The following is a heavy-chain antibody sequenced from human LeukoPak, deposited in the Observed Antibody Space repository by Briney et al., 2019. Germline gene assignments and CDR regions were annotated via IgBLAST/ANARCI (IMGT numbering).Heavy chain of an antibody. D-gene: IGHD3-22*01. CDR2: ISAYNGNT. CDR1: GYTFTSYG. V-gene: IGHV1-18*01. Sequence: ASVKVSCKASGYTFTSYGISWVRQAPGQGLEWMGWISAYNGNTNYAQKLQGRVTMTTDTSTSTAYMELSSLRSEDTAVYYCAREVTDSSGYYYFDYWGQGTLVTVSS. J-gene: IGHJ4*02. CDR3: AREVTDSSGYYYFDY.